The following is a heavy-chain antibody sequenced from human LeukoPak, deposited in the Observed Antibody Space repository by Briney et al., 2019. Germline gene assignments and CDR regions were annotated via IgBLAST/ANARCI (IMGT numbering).Heavy chain of an antibody. CDR3: ARAEQWLAFDY. CDR2: IYSGDST. CDR1: GLTVSSNY. D-gene: IGHD6-19*01. Sequence: GGSLRLSCAASGLTVSSNYMSWVRQAPGKGLEWVSVIYSGDSTSYADSVKGRFTISRDNSKNTLYLQMNSLRAEDTAVYYCARAEQWLAFDYWGQGTLVTVSS. V-gene: IGHV3-66*01. J-gene: IGHJ4*02.